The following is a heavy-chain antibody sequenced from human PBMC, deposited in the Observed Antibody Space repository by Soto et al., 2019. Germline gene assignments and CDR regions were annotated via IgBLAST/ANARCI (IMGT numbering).Heavy chain of an antibody. CDR1: GYTFTSYA. CDR2: INAGNGNT. Sequence: GASVKVSCKASGYTFTSYAMHWVRQAPGQRLEWMGWINAGNGNTKYSQKFQGRVTITRDTSASTVYMELSSLRSEDTAVYYCAVGYCTNGVRSKTGPLDLWGRGTLVTVSS. V-gene: IGHV1-3*01. D-gene: IGHD2-8*01. CDR3: AVGYCTNGVRSKTGPLDL. J-gene: IGHJ2*01.